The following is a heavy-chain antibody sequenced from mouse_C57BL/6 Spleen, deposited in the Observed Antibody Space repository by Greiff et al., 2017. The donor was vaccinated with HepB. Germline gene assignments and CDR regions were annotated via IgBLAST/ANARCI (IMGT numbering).Heavy chain of an antibody. J-gene: IGHJ2*01. CDR1: GFTFSDYG. CDR2: ISSGSSTI. D-gene: IGHD1-1*01. Sequence: EVQLVESGGGLVKPGGSLKLSCAASGFTFSDYGMHWVRQAPEKGLEWVAYISSGSSTIYYADTVKGRFTISRDNAKNTLFLQMTSLRSEDTAMYYCARSYITTVVATPLDYWGQGTTLTVSS. V-gene: IGHV5-17*01. CDR3: ARSYITTVVATPLDY.